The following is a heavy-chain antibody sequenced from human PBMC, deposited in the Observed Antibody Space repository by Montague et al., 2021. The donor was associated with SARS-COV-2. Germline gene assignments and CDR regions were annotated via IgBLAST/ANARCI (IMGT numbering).Heavy chain of an antibody. J-gene: IGHJ4*02. CDR2: IHYSGST. CDR3: ARQVGTTLVVVIIKLRFHFDY. V-gene: IGHV4-39*01. D-gene: IGHD3-22*01. Sequence: SETLSLTCTVSGGSISSSSYYWGWIRQPPGKGLEWIGSIHYSGSTYYNPSLKSRVIISVDTSTNQFSLKLSSVTAADTAVYYCARQVGTTLVVVIIKLRFHFDYWGQGTLVTVSS. CDR1: GGSISSSSYY.